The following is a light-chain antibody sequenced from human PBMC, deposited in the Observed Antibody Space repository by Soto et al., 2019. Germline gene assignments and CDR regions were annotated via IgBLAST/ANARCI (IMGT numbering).Light chain of an antibody. CDR3: QQYDSYSVT. Sequence: DIQMTQSPSTLSASVGDRVTITCRASQSISSWLARYQQKPGKAPKLLIYKASSLESGVPSRFSGSGSGTEFTLTISSLQPDDFATYYCQQYDSYSVTFGQGTKVEIK. J-gene: IGKJ1*01. CDR2: KAS. CDR1: QSISSW. V-gene: IGKV1-5*03.